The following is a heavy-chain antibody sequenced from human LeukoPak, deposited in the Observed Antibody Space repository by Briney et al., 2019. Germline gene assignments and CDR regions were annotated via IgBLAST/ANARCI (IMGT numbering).Heavy chain of an antibody. CDR1: GYTFTNYD. J-gene: IGHJ4*02. D-gene: IGHD3-22*01. Sequence: ASVKVSCKASGYTFTNYDINWVRQATGQRLEWVGWMNPNSGNTGSAQKFQGRVTMTRNTSISTACMELSSLRSEDTAIYYCALYDSRGLDYWGQGTLVTVSS. CDR2: MNPNSGNT. V-gene: IGHV1-8*01. CDR3: ALYDSRGLDY.